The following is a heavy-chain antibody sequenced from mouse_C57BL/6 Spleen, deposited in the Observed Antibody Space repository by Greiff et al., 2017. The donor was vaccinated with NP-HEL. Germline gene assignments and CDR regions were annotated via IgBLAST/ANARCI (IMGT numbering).Heavy chain of an antibody. CDR3: ARANYYGSSYVGYYAMDY. V-gene: IGHV2-2*01. CDR2: LWSGGST. Sequence: VQLQQSGPGLVQPSQSLSITCTVSGFSLTSYGVHWVRQSPGKGLEWLGLLWSGGSTDYNSAFISRPSISKDNAKRQVFFKMNSLQADDTAIYYCARANYYGSSYVGYYAMDYWGQGTSVTVSS. D-gene: IGHD1-1*01. J-gene: IGHJ4*01. CDR1: GFSLTSYG.